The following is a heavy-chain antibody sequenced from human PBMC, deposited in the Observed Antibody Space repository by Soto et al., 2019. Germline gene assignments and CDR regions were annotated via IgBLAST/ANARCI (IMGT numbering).Heavy chain of an antibody. V-gene: IGHV4-34*01. CDR3: ARSTYGDYRCSFDY. CDR2: INHSGST. D-gene: IGHD4-17*01. CDR1: GGSFSGYY. J-gene: IGHJ4*02. Sequence: SETLSLTCAVYGGSFSGYYWSWIRQPPGKGLEWIGEINHSGSTNYNPSLKSRVTISVDTSKNQFSLKLSSVTAADTAVYYCARSTYGDYRCSFDYWGQGTLVTVSS.